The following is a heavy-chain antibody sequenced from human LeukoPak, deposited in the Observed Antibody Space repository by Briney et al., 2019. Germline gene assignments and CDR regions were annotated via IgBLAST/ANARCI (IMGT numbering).Heavy chain of an antibody. D-gene: IGHD6-19*01. J-gene: IGHJ4*02. CDR2: ISHNGATT. Sequence: PGGSVSLSCSASGFTFSSYSMYWVRQAPGKGLEYLSAISHNGATTYYADSVKGRFTISRDNSKNTLYLQMSSLRAEDTAVYYCAYSSAAYCGERSLVTVSS. V-gene: IGHV3-64D*09. CDR3: AYSSAAY. CDR1: GFTFSSYS.